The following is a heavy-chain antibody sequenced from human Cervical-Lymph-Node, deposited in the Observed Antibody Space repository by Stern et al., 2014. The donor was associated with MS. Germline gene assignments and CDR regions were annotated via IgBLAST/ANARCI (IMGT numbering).Heavy chain of an antibody. V-gene: IGHV1-69*01. J-gene: IGHJ5*01. CDR3: ARGAYCGGDCYWGWFDS. CDR1: GDTFSDHS. D-gene: IGHD2-21*02. Sequence: VQLVGSGAEVKRPGSSVTVSCKSSGDTFSDHSISWLRRAPGHGLAWVGGIIPLFGAADYAQMFQGRVTITADESTTTSYMELSSLRSEDTAMYYCARGAYCGGDCYWGWFDSWGQGTLVTVSS. CDR2: IIPLFGAA.